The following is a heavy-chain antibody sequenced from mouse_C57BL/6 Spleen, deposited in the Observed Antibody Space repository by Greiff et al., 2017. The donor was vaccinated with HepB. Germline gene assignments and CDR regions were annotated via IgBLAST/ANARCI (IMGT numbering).Heavy chain of an antibody. V-gene: IGHV1-76*01. J-gene: IGHJ2*01. Sequence: VQLQQSGAELVRPGASVKLSCKASGYTFTDYYINWVKQRPGQGLEWIARIYPGSGNTYYNEKFKGKATLTAEKSSSTAYMQLSSLTSEDSAVYFCAREGIPVVATGERYFDYWGQGTTLTVSS. CDR3: AREGIPVVATGERYFDY. D-gene: IGHD1-1*01. CDR2: IYPGSGNT. CDR1: GYTFTDYY.